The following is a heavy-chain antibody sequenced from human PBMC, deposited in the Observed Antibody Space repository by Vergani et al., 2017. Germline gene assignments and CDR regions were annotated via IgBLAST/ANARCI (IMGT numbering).Heavy chain of an antibody. J-gene: IGHJ4*02. V-gene: IGHV3-73*01. D-gene: IGHD3-10*01. CDR1: GFVFSESP. Sequence: EVQLMESGGGWAQPGGSLRLSCAASGFVFSESPIHWARHVPGKGLEWLGHIRRRSEHYATAYGPSRIGRATISRYESTNTAYLQLCSLGTDDTAIYFCSTQTQSCHDYWGQGTLVAVSS. CDR2: IRRRSEHYAT. CDR3: STQTQSCHDY.